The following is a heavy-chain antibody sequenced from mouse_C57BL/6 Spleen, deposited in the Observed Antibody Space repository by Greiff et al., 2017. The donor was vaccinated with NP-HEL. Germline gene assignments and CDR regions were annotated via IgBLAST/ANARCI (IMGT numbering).Heavy chain of an antibody. V-gene: IGHV5-17*01. CDR2: ISSGSSTI. J-gene: IGHJ2*01. Sequence: EVMLVESGGGLVKPGGSLKLSCAASGFTFSDYGMHWVRQAPEKGLEWVAYISSGSSTIYYADTVKGRFTISRDNAKNTLFLQMTSLRSEDTAMYYCAKGSRYGNYFDYWGQGTTLTVSS. CDR1: GFTFSDYG. D-gene: IGHD2-1*01. CDR3: AKGSRYGNYFDY.